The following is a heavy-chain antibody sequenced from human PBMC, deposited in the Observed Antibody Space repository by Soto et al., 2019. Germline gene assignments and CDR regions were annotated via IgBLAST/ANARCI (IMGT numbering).Heavy chain of an antibody. CDR2: ISSSSSYI. D-gene: IGHD6-6*01. CDR1: GFTFSSYS. J-gene: IGHJ4*02. V-gene: IGHV3-21*01. Sequence: EVQLVESGGGLVKPGGSLRLSCAASGFTFSSYSMNWVRQAPGKGLEWVSSISSSSSYIYDADSVKGRFTISRDNAKNSLYLQMNSLRAEDTAVYYCARGVQYSSSSTDYFDYWGQGTLVTVSS. CDR3: ARGVQYSSSSTDYFDY.